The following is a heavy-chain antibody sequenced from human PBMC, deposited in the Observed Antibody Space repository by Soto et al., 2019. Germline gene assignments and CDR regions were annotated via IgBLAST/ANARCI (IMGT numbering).Heavy chain of an antibody. CDR2: ISSSSSTI. J-gene: IGHJ6*02. CDR1: GFTFSSYS. D-gene: IGHD6-6*01. Sequence: GGSLRLSCAASGFTFSSYSMNWVRQAPGKGLEWVSYISSSSSTIYYADSVKGRFTISRDNAKNSLYLQMNSLRDEDTAVYYCARDVNLEAARPSLRYYYYGMDVWGQGTTVTVSS. CDR3: ARDVNLEAARPSLRYYYYGMDV. V-gene: IGHV3-48*02.